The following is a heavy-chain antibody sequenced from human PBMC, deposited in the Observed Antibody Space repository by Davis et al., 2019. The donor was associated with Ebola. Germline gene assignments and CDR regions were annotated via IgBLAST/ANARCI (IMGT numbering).Heavy chain of an antibody. D-gene: IGHD3-16*01. Sequence: GESLKISCVASGFTFNKYEMNWVRQAPGKGLEWISYISDSGSTTYYTDSVKGRFTISRDNAKNSLYLQMNSLKAEDTAVYFCATSESFFDYAAYFHYWGQGTLLTVSS. V-gene: IGHV3-48*03. CDR2: ISDSGSTT. CDR1: GFTFNKYE. CDR3: ATSESFFDYAAYFHY. J-gene: IGHJ4*02.